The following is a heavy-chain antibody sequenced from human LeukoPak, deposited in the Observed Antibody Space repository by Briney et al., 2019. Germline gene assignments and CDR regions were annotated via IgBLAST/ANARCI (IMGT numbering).Heavy chain of an antibody. J-gene: IGHJ6*03. CDR1: GGSISSSSYY. CDR3: ARGYHGFFHYYYMDV. CDR2: IYYSGST. D-gene: IGHD2-2*01. Sequence: SETLSLTCTVSGGSISSSSYYWGWIRQPPGKGLEWIGSIYYSGSTYYNPSLKSRVTISVDTSKNQFSLKLSSVTAADTAVYYCARGYHGFFHYYYMDVWGKGTTVTVSS. V-gene: IGHV4-39*01.